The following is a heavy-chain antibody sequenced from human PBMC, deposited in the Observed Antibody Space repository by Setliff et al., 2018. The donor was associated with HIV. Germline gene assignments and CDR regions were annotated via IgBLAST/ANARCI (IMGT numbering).Heavy chain of an antibody. D-gene: IGHD1-7*01. CDR2: INHSGST. CDR1: GGSFSGYY. V-gene: IGHV4-34*01. J-gene: IGHJ6*03. CDR3: ARIGRLELVATSTFFYYYMDV. Sequence: PSETLSLTCAVYGGSFSGYYWSWIRQPPGKGLEWIGEINHSGSTNYNPSLKSRVTISVDTSKNKFSLKLSSVIAADTAVYYCARIGRLELVATSTFFYYYMDVWGKGTTVTV.